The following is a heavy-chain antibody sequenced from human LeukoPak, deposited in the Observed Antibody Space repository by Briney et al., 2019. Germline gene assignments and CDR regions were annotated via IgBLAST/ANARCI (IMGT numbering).Heavy chain of an antibody. CDR1: GFTFSTYA. V-gene: IGHV3-23*01. Sequence: GGSLRLSCAASGFTFSTYAMNWVRQAPGKGLEWVSAISSSGGNTYYADSVKARFTISRDNSKNALYLQMNSLRAEDTAVYYCAKPMGGYSYVMDLWGQGTLVTVSS. CDR3: AKPMGGYSYVMDL. CDR2: ISSSGGNT. J-gene: IGHJ5*02. D-gene: IGHD5-18*01.